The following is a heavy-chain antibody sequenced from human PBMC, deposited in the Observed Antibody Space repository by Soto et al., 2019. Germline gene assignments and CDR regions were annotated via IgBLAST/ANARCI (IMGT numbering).Heavy chain of an antibody. CDR3: ARASPLVPAAILYGMDV. Sequence: SETLSLTCAVYVGSFSGYYWSWIRHPPGKGLEWIGEINHSGSTNYNPSLKSRVTISVDTSKNQFSLKLSSVTAADTAVYYCARASPLVPAAILYGMDVWGQGTTVTVSS. CDR2: INHSGST. CDR1: VGSFSGYY. D-gene: IGHD2-2*01. V-gene: IGHV4-34*01. J-gene: IGHJ6*02.